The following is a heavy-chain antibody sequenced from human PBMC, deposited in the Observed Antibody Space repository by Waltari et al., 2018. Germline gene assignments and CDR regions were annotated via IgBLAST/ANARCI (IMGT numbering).Heavy chain of an antibody. D-gene: IGHD2-2*01. J-gene: IGHJ4*02. Sequence: EVQLLASGGGLVQPGGSLRLSCAASGFTFSSYAMSWVRQAPGNGLAWVSAISGSGGSTYDADSVKGRFTISRDNSKNTLYLQMNSLRAEDTAVYYCAKDIEKGNVVVPAAIGLDYWGQGTLVTVSS. CDR1: GFTFSSYA. V-gene: IGHV3-23*01. CDR2: ISGSGGST. CDR3: AKDIEKGNVVVPAAIGLDY.